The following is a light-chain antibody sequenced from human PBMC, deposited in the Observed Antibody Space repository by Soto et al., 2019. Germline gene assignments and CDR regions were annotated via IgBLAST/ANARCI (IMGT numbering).Light chain of an antibody. Sequence: EIVLTQSPATLSLSPGERVTLSCRASQSISSYLGWYQQKPGQAPRLLIYDASSRATGIPARFSGSGSGTDXTLTISSLEPEDFAVYYCQQRFNWPRTFGQGTKLEIK. J-gene: IGKJ2*01. CDR1: QSISSY. CDR2: DAS. V-gene: IGKV3-11*01. CDR3: QQRFNWPRT.